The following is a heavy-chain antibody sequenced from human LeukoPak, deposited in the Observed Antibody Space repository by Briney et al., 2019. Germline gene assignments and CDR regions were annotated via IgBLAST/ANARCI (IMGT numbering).Heavy chain of an antibody. D-gene: IGHD6-13*01. CDR2: IIPIFGTA. CDR3: ARAGLYKQLVEHYYYYMDV. CDR1: GGTFSSYA. Sequence: SVKVSCKASGGTFSSYAISWVRQAPGQGLEWMGGIIPIFGTANYAQKFQGRVTITADKSTSTAYMELSSLRSEDTAVYYCARAGLYKQLVEHYYYYMDVWGKGTTVTVSS. J-gene: IGHJ6*03. V-gene: IGHV1-69*06.